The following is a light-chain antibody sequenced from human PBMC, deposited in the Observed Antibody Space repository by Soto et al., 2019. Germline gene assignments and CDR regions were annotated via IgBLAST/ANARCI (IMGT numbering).Light chain of an antibody. CDR1: SDINVGSYN. CDR3: MIWPSNAWGV. Sequence: QPVLTQPPSSSASPGESASLTCTLPSDINVGSYNIYWYQQKPGSPPRYLLYYYSDSDKGQGSGVPSRCSGSKDASANTGILLISGLQSEDEADYYCMIWPSNAWGVFGGGTKLTVL. J-gene: IGLJ2*01. V-gene: IGLV5-37*01. CDR2: YYSDSDK.